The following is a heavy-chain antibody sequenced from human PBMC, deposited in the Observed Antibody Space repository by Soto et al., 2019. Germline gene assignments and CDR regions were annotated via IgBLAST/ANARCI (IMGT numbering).Heavy chain of an antibody. D-gene: IGHD3-16*01. CDR2: ISTHSGDT. V-gene: IGHV1-18*01. J-gene: IGHJ5*02. Sequence: QVQLAQSGAEVRKPGASVKVSCKASGYTFTSYPISWVRQAPGQGLEWLGWISTHSGDTNYVQKLQGRVTMTTDTSTTTAYMELRSLGSDDTAVYFCAREPPSLGVIDHWGQGTLVTVSS. CDR3: AREPPSLGVIDH. CDR1: GYTFTSYP.